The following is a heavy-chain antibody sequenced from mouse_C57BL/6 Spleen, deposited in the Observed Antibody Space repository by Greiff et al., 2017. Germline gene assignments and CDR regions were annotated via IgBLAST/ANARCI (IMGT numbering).Heavy chain of an antibody. V-gene: IGHV1-26*01. D-gene: IGHD1-1*01. CDR3: ARMHYGSRGGYYAMDY. CDR2: INPNNGGT. Sequence: EVQLQQSGPELVKPGASVKISCKASGYTFTDYYMNWVKQSHGKSLEWIGDINPNNGGTSYNQKFKGKATLTVDKSSSTAYMELRSLTSEDSAVYYCARMHYGSRGGYYAMDYWGQGTSVTVSS. J-gene: IGHJ4*01. CDR1: GYTFTDYY.